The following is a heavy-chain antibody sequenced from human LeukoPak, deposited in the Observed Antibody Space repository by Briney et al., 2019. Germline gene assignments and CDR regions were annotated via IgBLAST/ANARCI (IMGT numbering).Heavy chain of an antibody. J-gene: IGHJ6*04. CDR2: ISSSGSTI. D-gene: IGHD3-10*02. CDR3: AELGITMIGGV. Sequence: GGSLRLSCAASGFTFSSYWMHWVRQAPGKGLEGGSYISSSGSTIYYADSVKGRFTISRENGKKSLYLQMNSLRAEDTAVYYCAELGITMIGGVWGKGTTVTISS. V-gene: IGHV3-48*04. CDR1: GFTFSSYW.